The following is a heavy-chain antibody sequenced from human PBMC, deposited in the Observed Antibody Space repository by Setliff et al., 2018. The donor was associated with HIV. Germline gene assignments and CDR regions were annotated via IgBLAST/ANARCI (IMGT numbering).Heavy chain of an antibody. CDR3: ATSPLGYCSGGSCYQYFDY. D-gene: IGHD2-15*01. V-gene: IGHV5-51*01. CDR2: IYPGDSDT. Sequence: GESLKISCKGSGYSFTSYWIGWVRQMPGKGLEWMGIIYPGDSDTRYSPSFQGQVTISADKSISTAYLQWSSLKASDTAMYYCATSPLGYCSGGSCYQYFDYWGQGTLVTVSS. J-gene: IGHJ4*02. CDR1: GYSFTSYW.